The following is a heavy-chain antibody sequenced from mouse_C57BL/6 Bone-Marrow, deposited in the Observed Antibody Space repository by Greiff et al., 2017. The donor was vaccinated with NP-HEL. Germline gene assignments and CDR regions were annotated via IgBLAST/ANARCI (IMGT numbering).Heavy chain of an antibody. CDR3: AKHIYYYGSSYNYYSMDY. CDR2: IWSDGST. D-gene: IGHD1-1*01. Sequence: VQLQESGPGLVAPSQSLSITCTVSGFSLTSYGVHWVRQPHGKGLEWLVVIWSDGSTTYNSALKSRLSISKVNSKSQVFLIMNSLQTNDTAMYYCAKHIYYYGSSYNYYSMDYWGQGTSVTVSS. V-gene: IGHV2-6-1*01. CDR1: GFSLTSYG. J-gene: IGHJ4*01.